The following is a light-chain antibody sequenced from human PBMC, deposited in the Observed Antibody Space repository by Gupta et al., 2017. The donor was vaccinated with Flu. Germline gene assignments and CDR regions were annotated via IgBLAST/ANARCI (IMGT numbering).Light chain of an antibody. J-gene: IGKJ5*01. CDR2: STS. CDR3: QQSYSTLIT. Sequence: PSSLSASVGDKVTITCRASQTVSSFLSWYQTKPGNPPKLLIYSTSKLQTGVPSRFSGSGSGTDLTLTISSLQPEDFATYYCQQSYSTLITFGQGTRLEIK. V-gene: IGKV1-39*01. CDR1: QTVSSF.